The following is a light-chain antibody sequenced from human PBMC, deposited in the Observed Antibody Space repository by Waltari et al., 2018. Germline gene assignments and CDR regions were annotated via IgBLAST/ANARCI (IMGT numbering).Light chain of an antibody. CDR3: SAWDGSLNTWL. J-gene: IGLJ3*02. CDR1: TKNVGDEG. CDR2: RNT. V-gene: IGLV10-54*04. Sequence: QAGLTQPPSVSKGLRQTATLTCTGNTKNVGDEGAYWLQQHQGHPPKVLSYRNTHRPSGISEKFSASRSGNTAYLTISGLQPEDEADYYGSAWDGSLNTWLFGGGTKLTVL.